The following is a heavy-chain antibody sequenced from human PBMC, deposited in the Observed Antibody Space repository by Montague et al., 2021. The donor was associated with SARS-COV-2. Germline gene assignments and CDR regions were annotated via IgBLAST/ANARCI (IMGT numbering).Heavy chain of an antibody. J-gene: IGHJ5*02. CDR1: GFTFSSYY. V-gene: IGHV3-21*01. D-gene: IGHD6-19*01. CDR3: ARDLPSFFLGIAVAGPFDP. Sequence: SLSLSCAASGFTFSSYYMNWVRQAPGKGLEWVSSISGSSSYIYYADSVKGRFTISRDNAKNSLYLQMNSLRAEDTAVYYCARDLPSFFLGIAVAGPFDPWGQRTLVTVSS. CDR2: ISGSSSYI.